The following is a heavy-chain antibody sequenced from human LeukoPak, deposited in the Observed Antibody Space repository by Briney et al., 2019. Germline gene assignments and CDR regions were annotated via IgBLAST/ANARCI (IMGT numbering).Heavy chain of an antibody. CDR2: INAYNGNT. V-gene: IGHV1-18*01. Sequence: GASVKVSCKACLYTFSSFGITWVPQAPGQGFEWMGWINAYNGNTNYAQKLQGRVTMTTDTSTSTAYMDLSTLRSDDTAMFYCARSLISSSWYRSDYWGQGSLVTVSS. D-gene: IGHD6-13*01. CDR1: LYTFSSFG. CDR3: ARSLISSSWYRSDY. J-gene: IGHJ4*02.